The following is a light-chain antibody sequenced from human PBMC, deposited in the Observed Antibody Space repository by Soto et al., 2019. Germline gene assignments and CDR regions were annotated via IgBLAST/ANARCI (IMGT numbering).Light chain of an antibody. CDR2: DVS. Sequence: QSALTQPASVSGSPGQSITISCTGTSSDVGGYDYVSWYQHHPGKAPKLMIYDVSNRPSGVSNRFSGSKSGNTASLTISGLQAEDEADYYCSSYTSSSLYVFGPGTKVTVL. J-gene: IGLJ1*01. CDR1: SSDVGGYDY. CDR3: SSYTSSSLYV. V-gene: IGLV2-14*03.